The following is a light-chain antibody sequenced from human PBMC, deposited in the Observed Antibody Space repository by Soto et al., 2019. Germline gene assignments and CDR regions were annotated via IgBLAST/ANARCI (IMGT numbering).Light chain of an antibody. CDR2: VAS. V-gene: IGKV3-15*01. CDR1: QSVNQK. Sequence: EIVLTQSPATLSVSPGERATLSCRASQSVNQKLGWYQQKPGQAPRLLIYVASYRATGIPARFSGSGSGTEYTLTISNLQAEDFEVYYCQQFNNWPNTFGQGTRLEIK. CDR3: QQFNNWPNT. J-gene: IGKJ2*01.